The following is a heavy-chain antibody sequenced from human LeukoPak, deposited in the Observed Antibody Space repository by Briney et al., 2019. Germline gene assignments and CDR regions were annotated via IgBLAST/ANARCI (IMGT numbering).Heavy chain of an antibody. V-gene: IGHV3-30*04. D-gene: IGHD3-22*01. Sequence: PGGSLRLSCAASGFTFSSYAMHWVRQAPGKGLEWVAVISYDGSNKYYADSVKGRFTISRDNSKNTLYLQMNSLRAEDTAVYYCAREHTPDSSGYPFDYWGQGTLVTVSS. CDR1: GFTFSSYA. CDR3: AREHTPDSSGYPFDY. J-gene: IGHJ4*02. CDR2: ISYDGSNK.